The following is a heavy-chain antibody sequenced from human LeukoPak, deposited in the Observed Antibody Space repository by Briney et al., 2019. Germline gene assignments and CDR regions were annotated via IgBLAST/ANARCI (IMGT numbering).Heavy chain of an antibody. Sequence: GGSLRLSCAASGFTFSTYAMSWVRQTPEKGLEWVSSISGSGGSTYYADSVKGRFAISRDNSKNSLYLQMNSLRAEDTAVYYCAKDRGFGEYFPFFYWGQGTLVTVSS. CDR2: ISGSGGST. D-gene: IGHD3-10*01. V-gene: IGHV3-23*01. CDR3: AKDRGFGEYFPFFY. J-gene: IGHJ4*02. CDR1: GFTFSTYA.